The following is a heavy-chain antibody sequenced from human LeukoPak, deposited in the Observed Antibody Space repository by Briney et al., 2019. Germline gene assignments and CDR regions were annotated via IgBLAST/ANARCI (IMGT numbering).Heavy chain of an antibody. D-gene: IGHD3-22*01. CDR1: GGSISSYY. CDR2: IYYSGST. Sequence: PSETLSLTCTVSGGSISSYYWSWIRQPPGKGLEWIGYIYYSGSTNYNPSLKSRVTISVDTSKNQFSLKLSSVTAADTAVYYCARPNYDSSSYYSSGAFDIWGQGTMVTVSS. V-gene: IGHV4-59*08. CDR3: ARPNYDSSSYYSSGAFDI. J-gene: IGHJ3*02.